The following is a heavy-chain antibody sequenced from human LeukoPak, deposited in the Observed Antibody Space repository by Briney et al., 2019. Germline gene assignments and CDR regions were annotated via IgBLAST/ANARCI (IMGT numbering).Heavy chain of an antibody. V-gene: IGHV1-3*01. D-gene: IGHD5-12*01. CDR3: ARWGVATIPHDY. CDR2: INAGNGNT. CDR1: GYTFTGYY. J-gene: IGHJ4*02. Sequence: ASVKVSCKASGYTFTGYYMHWVRQAPGQRLEWMGWINAGNGNTKYSQKFQGRVTITRDTSASTAYMELSSLRSEDTAVYYCARWGVATIPHDYWGQGTLVTVSS.